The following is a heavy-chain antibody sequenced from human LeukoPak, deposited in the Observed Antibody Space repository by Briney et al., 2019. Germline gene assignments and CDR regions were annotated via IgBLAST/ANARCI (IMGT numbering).Heavy chain of an antibody. Sequence: GESLKISCKGSGYTLTTYWISWVRQMPGKGLEWMGRIDPSDSYTNYSPSFQGHVTISVDQSISTAYLQWSSLKASDTAIYYCATPMVRGLNYWGQGTLVTVSS. D-gene: IGHD3-10*01. J-gene: IGHJ4*02. CDR1: GYTLTTYW. V-gene: IGHV5-10-1*01. CDR3: ATPMVRGLNY. CDR2: IDPSDSYT.